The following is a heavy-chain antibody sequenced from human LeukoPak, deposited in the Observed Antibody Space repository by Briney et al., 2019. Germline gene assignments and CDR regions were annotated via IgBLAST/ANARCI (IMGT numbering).Heavy chain of an antibody. D-gene: IGHD7-27*01. CDR3: ARDGPGDVGFDY. CDR1: RGSISNYY. V-gene: IGHV4-59*01. CDR2: FSYSGST. J-gene: IGHJ4*02. Sequence: SETLSLTCTVSRGSISNYYWGWIRQPPGKGLEWIGFFSYSGSTNYNPSLKSRVTISVDTSKNQFSLKLTSVTAADTVVYYCARDGPGDVGFDYWGQGTLVTVSS.